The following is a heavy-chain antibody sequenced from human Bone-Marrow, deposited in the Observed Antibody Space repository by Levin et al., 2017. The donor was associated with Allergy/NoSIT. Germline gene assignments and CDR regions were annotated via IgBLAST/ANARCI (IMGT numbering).Heavy chain of an antibody. V-gene: IGHV3-30-3*01. CDR1: GFTFSSYA. CDR2: ISYDGSNK. Sequence: LSLTCAASGFTFSSYAMHWVRQAPGKGLEWVAVISYDGSNKYYADSVKGRFTISRDNSKNTLYLQMNSLRAEDTAVYYCARDQAAAGHAFDIWGQGTMVTVSS. D-gene: IGHD6-13*01. J-gene: IGHJ3*02. CDR3: ARDQAAAGHAFDI.